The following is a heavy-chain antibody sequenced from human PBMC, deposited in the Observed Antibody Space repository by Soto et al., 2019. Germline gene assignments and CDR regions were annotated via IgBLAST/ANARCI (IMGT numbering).Heavy chain of an antibody. CDR1: GYSFTSYW. V-gene: IGHV5-51*01. D-gene: IGHD5-18*01. CDR2: IYPGDSDT. CDR3: ARHPNTAMVTGYFDY. J-gene: IGHJ4*02. Sequence: GESLKISCKGSGYSFTSYWIGWVRQMPGKGLEWMGIIYPGDSDTRCSPSFQGQVTISADKSISTAYLQWSSLKASDTAMYYCARHPNTAMVTGYFDYWGQGTLVTVSS.